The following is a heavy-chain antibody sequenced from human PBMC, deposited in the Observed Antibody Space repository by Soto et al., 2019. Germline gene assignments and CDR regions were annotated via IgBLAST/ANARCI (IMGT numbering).Heavy chain of an antibody. Sequence: ASVKVSCKASGFSFTGYYIQWLRQAPGQGLEWMGWINAHSGGTEYAQKFQGRVTLTRDTSIATAYLTLTSLTSDDTALYYCAKDLTRQLAYWLDPWGQGTQVTVSS. D-gene: IGHD6-6*01. J-gene: IGHJ5*02. CDR2: INAHSGGT. CDR1: GFSFTGYY. V-gene: IGHV1-2*02. CDR3: AKDLTRQLAYWLDP.